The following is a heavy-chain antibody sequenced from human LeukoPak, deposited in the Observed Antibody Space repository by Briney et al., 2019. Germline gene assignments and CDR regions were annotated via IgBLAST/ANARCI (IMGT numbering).Heavy chain of an antibody. J-gene: IGHJ4*02. CDR1: GFTFSSYS. CDR3: ATERFYDSSGYSNDY. V-gene: IGHV3-21*01. D-gene: IGHD3-22*01. Sequence: PGGSLRLSCAASGFTFSSYSMNWVRQAPGKGLEWVSSISSSSSYIYYADSVKGRFTISRDNAKNSLYLQMNSLRAEDTAVYYCATERFYDSSGYSNDYWGQGTLVTVSS. CDR2: ISSSSSYI.